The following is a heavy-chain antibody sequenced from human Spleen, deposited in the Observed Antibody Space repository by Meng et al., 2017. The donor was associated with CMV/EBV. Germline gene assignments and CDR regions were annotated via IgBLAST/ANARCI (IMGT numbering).Heavy chain of an antibody. CDR3: AKRGGLLITGTTFLFY. CDR2: ISGSGGST. J-gene: IGHJ4*02. Sequence: SGFTCSSYAMCWVRHAPGKGLEWVSAISGSGGSTYYADSVKGRFTISRDNSKNTLYLQMNSLRAEDTAVYYCAKRGGLLITGTTFLFYWGQGTLVTVSS. V-gene: IGHV3-23*01. CDR1: GFTCSSYA. D-gene: IGHD1-7*01.